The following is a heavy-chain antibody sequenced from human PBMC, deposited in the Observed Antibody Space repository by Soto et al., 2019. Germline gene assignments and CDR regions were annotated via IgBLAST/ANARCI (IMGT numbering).Heavy chain of an antibody. CDR3: ARIKWGFHYYNGMDV. J-gene: IGHJ6*02. Sequence: ASVKVSCKASGYSVSDYFIQWVRQAPGQGLERVAWINPKSAATNYAKKFQGRVSLTWDTSFSTAYMELTRLRPDDTAVYYCARIKWGFHYYNGMDVWGQGTTVTVSS. V-gene: IGHV1-2*02. CDR1: GYSVSDYF. CDR2: INPKSAAT. D-gene: IGHD1-26*01.